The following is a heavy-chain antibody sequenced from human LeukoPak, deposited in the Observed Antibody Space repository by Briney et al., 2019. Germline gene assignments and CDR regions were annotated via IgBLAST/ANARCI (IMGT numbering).Heavy chain of an antibody. CDR3: ARPLVYSSGWYGGFDAFDI. Sequence: GGSLRLSCAASGFTFDDYGMSWVRQAPGKGLEWVSGINWNGGSTGYADSVKGRFTISRDNAKNSLYLQMNSLRAEDTAVYYCARPLVYSSGWYGGFDAFDIWGQGTMVTVSS. J-gene: IGHJ3*02. CDR1: GFTFDDYG. D-gene: IGHD6-19*01. CDR2: INWNGGST. V-gene: IGHV3-20*04.